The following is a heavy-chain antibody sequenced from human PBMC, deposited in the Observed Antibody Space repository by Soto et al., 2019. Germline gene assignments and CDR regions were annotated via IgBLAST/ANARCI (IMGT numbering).Heavy chain of an antibody. CDR2: YIPILDSA. Sequence: QVQLVQSGAEVKKPGSSVRVSCKASGGSIRNHAINWVRQAPGQGLEWIGGYIPILDSAKYAQKFQGRVTISADESATTVYMEVRSLKFENMAIYYCARDYTSLRGIVIDVWGQGTTVTVSS. J-gene: IGHJ6*02. V-gene: IGHV1-69*01. D-gene: IGHD3-10*01. CDR1: GGSIRNHA. CDR3: ARDYTSLRGIVIDV.